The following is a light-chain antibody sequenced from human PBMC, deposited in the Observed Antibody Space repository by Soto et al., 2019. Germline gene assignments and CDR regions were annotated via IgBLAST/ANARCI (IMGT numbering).Light chain of an antibody. CDR2: SNS. V-gene: IGLV1-47*01. J-gene: IGLJ3*02. Sequence: QSVLTQPPSASETPGQRVTLSCSGSSSNIGSNYVYWYQQLPGTAPKLLIYSNSQRPSGVLDRFSGSKSGTSASLAISGLRSEDEADYYCAAWDDNLSGVVFGGGTKLTVL. CDR1: SSNIGSNY. CDR3: AAWDDNLSGVV.